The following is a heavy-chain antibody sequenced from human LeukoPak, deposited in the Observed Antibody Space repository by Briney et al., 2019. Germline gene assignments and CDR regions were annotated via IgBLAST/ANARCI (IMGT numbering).Heavy chain of an antibody. CDR3: ARGGYKIFDY. J-gene: IGHJ4*02. D-gene: IGHD1-14*01. V-gene: IGHV4-34*01. Sequence: SETLSLTCAVYGGSFSGYYWSWIRQPPGKGLEWIGEINHSGSTNYNPSLRSRVTISVDTSKNQFSLKLSSVTAADTAVYYCARGGYKIFDYWGQGTLVTVSS. CDR1: GGSFSGYY. CDR2: INHSGST.